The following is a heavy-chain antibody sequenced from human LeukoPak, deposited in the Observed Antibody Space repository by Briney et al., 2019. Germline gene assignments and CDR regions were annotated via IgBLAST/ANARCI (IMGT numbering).Heavy chain of an antibody. J-gene: IGHJ4*02. V-gene: IGHV1-69*05. CDR3: ARGPELERFHY. D-gene: IGHD1-1*01. Sequence: GSSVKVSCKASAGTFSSYAISWVRQAPGQGLEWMGGIIPIFGTANYAQKFQGRVTITTDESTSTAYMELSSLRCEDTAVYYCARGPELERFHYWGQGTLVTVSS. CDR1: AGTFSSYA. CDR2: IIPIFGTA.